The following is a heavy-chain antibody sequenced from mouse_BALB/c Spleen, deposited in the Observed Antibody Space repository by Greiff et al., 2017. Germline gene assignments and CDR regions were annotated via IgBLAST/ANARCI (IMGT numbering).Heavy chain of an antibody. V-gene: IGHV5-17*02. D-gene: IGHD2-13*01. CDR1: GFTFSSFG. Sequence: EVMLVESGGGLVQPGGSRKLSCAASGFTFSSFGMHWVRQAPEKGLEWVAYISSGISTIYYADTVKGRFTISRDNPKNTLFLQMTSLSSEDTAMYYCERDRGFYYGDYVPGMDYWGQGTSVTVSA. J-gene: IGHJ4*01. CDR3: ERDRGFYYGDYVPGMDY. CDR2: ISSGISTI.